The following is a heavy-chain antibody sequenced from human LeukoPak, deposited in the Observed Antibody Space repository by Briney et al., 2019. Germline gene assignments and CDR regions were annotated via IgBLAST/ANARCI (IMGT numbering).Heavy chain of an antibody. D-gene: IGHD6-13*01. CDR3: AKGHGSSEYFDY. CDR1: GFTFSSYG. CDR2: IRYDGSNK. J-gene: IGHJ4*02. Sequence: GGSLRLSCAASGFTFSSYGMHWVRQAPGKGLEWVAFIRYDGSNKYYADSVKGRFTISRDNSKNTLYLQMNSLRAEDTAVYYCAKGHGSSEYFDYRGQGTLVTVSS. V-gene: IGHV3-30*02.